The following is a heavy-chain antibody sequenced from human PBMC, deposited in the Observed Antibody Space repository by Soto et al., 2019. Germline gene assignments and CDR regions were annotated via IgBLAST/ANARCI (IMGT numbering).Heavy chain of an antibody. J-gene: IGHJ6*02. D-gene: IGHD1-1*01. CDR3: ARDRGPWGTGGMDV. V-gene: IGHV3-30-3*01. CDR1: GFTFSSYA. Sequence: GGSLRLSCAASGFTFSSYAMHWVRQAPGKGLEWVAVISYDGSNKYYADSVKGRFTISRDNSKNTLYLQMNSLRAEDTAVYYCARDRGPWGTGGMDVWGQGTTVTVSS. CDR2: ISYDGSNK.